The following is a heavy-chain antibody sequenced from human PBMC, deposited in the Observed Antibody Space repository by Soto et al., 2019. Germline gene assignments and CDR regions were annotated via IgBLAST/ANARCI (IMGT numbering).Heavy chain of an antibody. V-gene: IGHV1-2*04. Sequence: ASVKVSCKASGYTFTGYYMHWVRQAPGQGLEWMGWINPNSGGTNYAQKFQGWVTMTRDTSISTAYMELSRLRSDDTAVYYCAREPVLVAAAGTYYYYGMEVWGQGTTVTVSS. CDR2: INPNSGGT. CDR1: GYTFTGYY. J-gene: IGHJ6*02. CDR3: AREPVLVAAAGTYYYYGMEV. D-gene: IGHD6-13*01.